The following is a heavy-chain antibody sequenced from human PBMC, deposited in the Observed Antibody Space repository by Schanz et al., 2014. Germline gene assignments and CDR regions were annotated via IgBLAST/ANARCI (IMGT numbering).Heavy chain of an antibody. V-gene: IGHV1-3*02. D-gene: IGHD5-18*01. J-gene: IGHJ3*02. CDR2: INTASGNT. CDR1: GYTFTDYP. Sequence: QVQLVQSGAEVKKPGASVKVSCKASGYTFTDYPINWVRQAPGRRLEWMGWINTASGNTRYSEAFQGRVTMTTDTSTGTAYMELRSLRSDDTALYYCTRGGYSYALSAFDIWGQGTMVTVSS. CDR3: TRGGYSYALSAFDI.